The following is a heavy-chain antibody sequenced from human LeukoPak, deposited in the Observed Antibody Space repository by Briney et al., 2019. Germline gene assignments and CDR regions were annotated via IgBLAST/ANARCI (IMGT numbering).Heavy chain of an antibody. V-gene: IGHV1-2*02. Sequence: ASVKVSCKASGYTFTDFYMHWVRQAPGQGLEWMGWINPNSGGTNYAQKFQGRVTMTRDTSISTAYMELSSLRSEDTAVYYCARALEVDGGSDYWGQGILVTVSS. CDR3: ARALEVDGGSDY. J-gene: IGHJ4*02. CDR2: INPNSGGT. D-gene: IGHD3-16*01. CDR1: GYTFTDFY.